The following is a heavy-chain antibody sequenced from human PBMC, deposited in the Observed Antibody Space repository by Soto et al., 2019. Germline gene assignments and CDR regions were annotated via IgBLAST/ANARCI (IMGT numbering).Heavy chain of an antibody. CDR3: ARRGRLGYCSSTSCDGPYFDY. J-gene: IGHJ4*02. Sequence: QVQLQQWGAGLLKPSETLSLTCAVYGGSFSGYYWSWIRQPPGKGLEWIGEINHSGSTNYNPSLKSRVTISVNTSTNQFSLKLSSGTAADTAVYYCARRGRLGYCSSTSCDGPYFDYWGQGTLVTVSS. CDR1: GGSFSGYY. CDR2: INHSGST. D-gene: IGHD2-2*01. V-gene: IGHV4-34*01.